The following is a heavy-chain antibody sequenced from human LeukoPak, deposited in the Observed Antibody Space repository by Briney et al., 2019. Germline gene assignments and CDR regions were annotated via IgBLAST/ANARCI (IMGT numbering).Heavy chain of an antibody. CDR3: ARHYDSSGYYWGEFDY. CDR1: KFAFSSYA. V-gene: IGHV3-23*01. J-gene: IGHJ4*02. D-gene: IGHD3-22*01. Sequence: GSLRLSCAASKFAFSSYAMSWVRQAPGKGLEWVSAISGGGGNTYYADSVKGRFTISRDNSKNTLYLQMNSLRAEDTAVYYCARHYDSSGYYWGEFDYWGQGTLVTVSS. CDR2: ISGGGGNT.